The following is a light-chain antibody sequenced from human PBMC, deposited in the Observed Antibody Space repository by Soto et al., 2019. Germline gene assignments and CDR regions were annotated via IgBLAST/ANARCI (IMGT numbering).Light chain of an antibody. CDR2: KAS. CDR3: QQYKSFLGT. Sequence: DIQMTQSPSTLSASVGDRVTITCRASQSVSSWVAWYQQKPGKAPNPLITKASTLESGVPSRFSGSATGTEFPLTINSLQPDDFATYYCQQYKSFLGTFGQGTKVEIK. CDR1: QSVSSW. J-gene: IGKJ1*01. V-gene: IGKV1-5*03.